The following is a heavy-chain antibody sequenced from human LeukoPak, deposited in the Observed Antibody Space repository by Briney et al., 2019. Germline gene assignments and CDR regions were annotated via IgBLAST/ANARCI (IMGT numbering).Heavy chain of an antibody. V-gene: IGHV3-74*01. CDR2: ISSDGSDI. J-gene: IGHJ4*02. CDR1: GFRFSSSW. CDR3: AKGALVVVPAAMDL. D-gene: IGHD2-2*01. Sequence: GGSLRLSGAVSGFRFSSSWMHGVRQAPGRGLVWFSRISSDGSDIFYADSVKGRFTISRDNSKNTLYLQMNSLRAEDTAVYYCAKGALVVVPAAMDLWGQGTLVTVSS.